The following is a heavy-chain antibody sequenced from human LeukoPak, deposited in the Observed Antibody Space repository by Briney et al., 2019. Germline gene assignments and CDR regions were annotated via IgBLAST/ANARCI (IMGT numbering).Heavy chain of an antibody. D-gene: IGHD6-6*01. CDR3: ARNIAARRYFDY. CDR1: GFTFSSYS. CDR2: ISSSSSYI. J-gene: IGHJ4*02. Sequence: PGGSLRLSCAASGFTFSSYSMNWVRQAPGKGLEWVSSISSSSSYIYYADSVKGRFTISRDNAKNSLYLQMNSLRAEDTAVYYCARNIAARRYFDYWAREPWSPSPQ. V-gene: IGHV3-21*01.